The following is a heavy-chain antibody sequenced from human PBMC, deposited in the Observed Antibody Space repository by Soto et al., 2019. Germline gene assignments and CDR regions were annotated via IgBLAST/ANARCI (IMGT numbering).Heavy chain of an antibody. D-gene: IGHD6-13*01. CDR1: GGTFSSYT. J-gene: IGHJ4*02. CDR2: IIPILGIA. Sequence: QVQLVQSGAEVKKPGSSVKVSCKASGGTFSSYTISWVRQAPGQGLEWMGRIIPILGIANYAQKFQGRVTITADKSTSTAYMELSSLRSVDTAVYYCARDRGSSSTCFDYWGQGTLVTISS. V-gene: IGHV1-69*08. CDR3: ARDRGSSSTCFDY.